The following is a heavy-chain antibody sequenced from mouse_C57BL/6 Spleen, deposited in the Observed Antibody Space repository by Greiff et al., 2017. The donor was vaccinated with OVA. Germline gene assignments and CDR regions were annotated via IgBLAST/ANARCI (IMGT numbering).Heavy chain of an antibody. CDR1: GYTFTDYE. D-gene: IGHD2-5*01. Sequence: QVQLKQSGAELVRPGASVTLSCKASGYTFTDYEMHWVKQTPVHGLEWIGAIDPETGGTAYNQKFKGKAILTADKSSSTAYMELRSLTSEDSAVYYCTREAYSNYGFAYWGQGTLVTVSA. CDR2: IDPETGGT. J-gene: IGHJ3*01. CDR3: TREAYSNYGFAY. V-gene: IGHV1-15*01.